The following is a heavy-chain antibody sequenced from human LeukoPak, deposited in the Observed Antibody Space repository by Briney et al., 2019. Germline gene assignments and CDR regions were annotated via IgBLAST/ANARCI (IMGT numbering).Heavy chain of an antibody. D-gene: IGHD2-15*01. J-gene: IGHJ4*02. Sequence: GGSLRPSCAASGFTFSSYGMHWVRQAPGKGLEWVAVISYDGSNKYYADSVKGRFTISRDNSKNTLYLQMNSLRAEDTAVYYCAKVGVVAATPFDYWGQGTLVTVSS. CDR1: GFTFSSYG. CDR2: ISYDGSNK. V-gene: IGHV3-30*18. CDR3: AKVGVVAATPFDY.